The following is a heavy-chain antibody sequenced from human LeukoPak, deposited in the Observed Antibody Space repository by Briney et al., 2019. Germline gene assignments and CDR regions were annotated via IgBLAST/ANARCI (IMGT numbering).Heavy chain of an antibody. D-gene: IGHD2-2*01. J-gene: IGHJ4*02. V-gene: IGHV4-30-4*08. CDR2: IYYSGST. CDR1: GGSISSGDYY. CDR3: ARVRVVPAAPIDY. Sequence: PSETLSLTCTVSGGSISSGDYYWSWIRQPPGRGLEWIGYIYYSGSTYYNPSLKSRVTISVDTSKNQFSLKLSSVTTADTAVYYCARVRVVPAAPIDYWGQGTLVTVSS.